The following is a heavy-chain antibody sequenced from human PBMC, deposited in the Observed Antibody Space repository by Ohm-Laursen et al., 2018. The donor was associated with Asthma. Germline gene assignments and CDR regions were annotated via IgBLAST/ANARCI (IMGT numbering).Heavy chain of an antibody. D-gene: IGHD4-17*01. J-gene: IGHJ4*02. V-gene: IGHV4-30-2*01. Sequence: TLSLTWAVSGGSISSGGYSWSWIRQPPGKGLEWIGYIYHSGSTYYNPSLKSRVTISVDRSKNQFSLKLSSVTAADTAVYYCASLSTTAVVDYWGQGTLVTVSS. CDR3: ASLSTTAVVDY. CDR1: GGSISSGGYS. CDR2: IYHSGST.